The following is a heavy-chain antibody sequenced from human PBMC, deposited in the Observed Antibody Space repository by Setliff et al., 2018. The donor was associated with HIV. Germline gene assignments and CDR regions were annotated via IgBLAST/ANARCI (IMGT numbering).Heavy chain of an antibody. CDR2: IFHTGIA. V-gene: IGHV4-38-2*01. D-gene: IGHD3-9*01. CDR3: TRADNKGLTGYYYMDV. J-gene: IGHJ6*03. CDR1: GYSISNGYY. Sequence: SSETLSLTCAVSGYSISNGYYWVWIRQPPGKGLEWIGLIFHTGIAYYNPSLQSRVTISVDTSKNQFSLRLSSVAAADTAVYYCTRADNKGLTGYYYMDVWGKGTTVTVSS.